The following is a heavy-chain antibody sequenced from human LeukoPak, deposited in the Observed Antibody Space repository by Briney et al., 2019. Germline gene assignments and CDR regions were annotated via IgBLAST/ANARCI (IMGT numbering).Heavy chain of an antibody. CDR3: VREGPPQSSLYYFDY. V-gene: IGHV3-48*03. CDR2: ITSSGSTI. J-gene: IGHJ4*02. Sequence: GGSLRLSCAASGFTLSSYEMNWVRQAPGKGLEWVSYITSSGSTIYYADSVKGRFTISRDNAKNSLYLQMNSLTAEDTAVYYCVREGPPQSSLYYFDYWGQGTLVTVSS. D-gene: IGHD4-11*01. CDR1: GFTLSSYE.